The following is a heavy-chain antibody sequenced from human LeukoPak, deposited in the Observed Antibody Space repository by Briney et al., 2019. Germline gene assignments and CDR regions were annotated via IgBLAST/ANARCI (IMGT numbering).Heavy chain of an antibody. CDR1: GGSVSGSSYY. CDR3: ARQSIAAAGPLTSDY. D-gene: IGHD6-13*01. V-gene: IGHV4-61*01. Sequence: SETLSLTCTVSGGSVSGSSYYWSWVRQPPGKGLEWIGYIYYTGDTNYSPSLKSRVTISIDTSKNQFSLKLSSVTAADTAVYYCARQSIAAAGPLTSDYWGQGTLVTVSS. J-gene: IGHJ4*02. CDR2: IYYTGDT.